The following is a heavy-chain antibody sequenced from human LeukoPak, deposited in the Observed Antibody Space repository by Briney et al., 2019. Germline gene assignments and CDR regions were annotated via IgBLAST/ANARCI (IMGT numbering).Heavy chain of an antibody. Sequence: SETLSLTCAVYGGSFSGYYWSWIRQPPGKGLAWIGEINHSGSTNYNPSLKSRVTISVDTSKNQFSLKLSSVTAADTAVYYCARGLFTVTPFDYWGQGTLVTVSS. J-gene: IGHJ4*02. CDR3: ARGLFTVTPFDY. CDR2: INHSGST. V-gene: IGHV4-34*01. CDR1: GGSFSGYY. D-gene: IGHD4-17*01.